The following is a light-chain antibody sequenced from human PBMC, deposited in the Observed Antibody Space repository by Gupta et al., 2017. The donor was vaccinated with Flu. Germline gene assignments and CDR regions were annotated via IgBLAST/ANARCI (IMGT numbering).Light chain of an antibody. CDR1: RSEFGDYNS. Sequence: QSALTQPASVSGSPGQAITISCSGTRSEFGDYNSVSWYQHSPGEAPRLIIFDVVVRPSGVSNRFSGSISGNMASLTISGLQAEDEADYYCISYSSSSSFVFGHGTKVTVI. CDR3: ISYSSSSSFV. CDR2: DVV. V-gene: IGLV2-14*01. J-gene: IGLJ1*01.